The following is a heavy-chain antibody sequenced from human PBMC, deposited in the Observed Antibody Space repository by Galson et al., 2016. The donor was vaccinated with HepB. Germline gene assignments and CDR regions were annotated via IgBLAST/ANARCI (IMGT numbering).Heavy chain of an antibody. D-gene: IGHD3-22*01. V-gene: IGHV3-33*01. CDR1: GFTFSSYG. CDR2: IWYDGSNK. CDR3: ARVRDYYDSSGYQYFDF. J-gene: IGHJ4*02. Sequence: SLRLSCAASGFTFSSYGMHWVRQAPGKGLEWVAGIWYDGSNKYYADSVKGRFTISRDNSKKTLYLEMNSLRAEDTAVYYCARVRDYYDSSGYQYFDFWGQGTLVTVSS.